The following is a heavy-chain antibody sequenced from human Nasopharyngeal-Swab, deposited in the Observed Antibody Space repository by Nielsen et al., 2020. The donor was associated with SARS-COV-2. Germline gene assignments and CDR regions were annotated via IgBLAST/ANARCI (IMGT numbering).Heavy chain of an antibody. CDR1: GFTFNDYS. J-gene: IGHJ6*02. D-gene: IGHD1-1*01. V-gene: IGHV3-48*01. Sequence: GGSLRLSCAASGFTFNDYSMNWVRQAPGKGLEWVSYISSSSSTIYYADSVKGRFTISRDNSKNTLYLQMNSLRAEDTAVYYCAKAFTATTFIPLTDYYYGMDVWGQGTTVTVSS. CDR3: AKAFTATTFIPLTDYYYGMDV. CDR2: ISSSSSTI.